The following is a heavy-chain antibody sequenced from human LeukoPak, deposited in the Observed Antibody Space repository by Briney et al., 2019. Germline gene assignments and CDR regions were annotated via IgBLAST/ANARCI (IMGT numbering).Heavy chain of an antibody. Sequence: GGSLRLSCEASGFIFSSYGFHWVRQAPGKGLEWVTLISHDGRNQYYGQSVKGRFTTSRDNSKYTLYLQMNSLRVDDTAIYYCLTDQQGYWGQGTLVTVSS. CDR1: GFIFSSYG. J-gene: IGHJ4*02. CDR3: LTDQQGY. V-gene: IGHV3-30*03. CDR2: ISHDGRNQ.